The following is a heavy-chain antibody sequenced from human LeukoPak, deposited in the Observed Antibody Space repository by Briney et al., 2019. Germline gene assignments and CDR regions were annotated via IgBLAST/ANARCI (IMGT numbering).Heavy chain of an antibody. Sequence: PGGSLRLSCAASGFTFSHYAMHWVRQAPGKGLEWVAVISYHGIDKYYADSVKGRFTISRDNSKNSLYLQMNSLRAEDTAVYYCARGALSTRSGYSGYEPSDYWGQGTLVTVSS. J-gene: IGHJ4*02. CDR1: GFTFSHYA. V-gene: IGHV3-30-3*01. CDR2: ISYHGIDK. D-gene: IGHD5-12*01. CDR3: ARGALSTRSGYSGYEPSDY.